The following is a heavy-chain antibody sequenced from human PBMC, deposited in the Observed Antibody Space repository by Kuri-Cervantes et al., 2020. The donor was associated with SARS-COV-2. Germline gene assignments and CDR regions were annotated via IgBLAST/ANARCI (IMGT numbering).Heavy chain of an antibody. CDR3: AKEATQEDYGDYGGLDY. J-gene: IGHJ4*02. CDR2: ISYDGNNK. CDR1: GFTFSSYA. Sequence: GGSLRLTCAASGFTFSSYAMHWVRQAPGKGLEWVTVISYDGNNKYYADSVKGRFTISRDNSKNTLYLQMNSLRAEDTAVYYCAKEATQEDYGDYGGLDYWGQGTLVTVSS. D-gene: IGHD4-17*01. V-gene: IGHV3-30-3*01.